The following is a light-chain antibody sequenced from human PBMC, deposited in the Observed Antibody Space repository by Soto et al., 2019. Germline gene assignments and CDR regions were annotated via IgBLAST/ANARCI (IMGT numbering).Light chain of an antibody. CDR2: GAS. CDR3: HQHGGTPET. J-gene: IGKJ1*01. V-gene: IGKV3-20*01. CDR1: QSVSNNY. Sequence: EIVLTQSPGTLSLSPGERATLCFRASQSVSNNYLAWYQQKPGQAPRLLIYGASNRATGIPDRFSGSGSGTDFLLTISGLEPADSGTYLCHQHGGTPETFGQGTKVDIK.